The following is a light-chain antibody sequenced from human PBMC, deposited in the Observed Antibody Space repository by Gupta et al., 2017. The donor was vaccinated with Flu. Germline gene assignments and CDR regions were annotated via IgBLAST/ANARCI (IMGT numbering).Light chain of an antibody. CDR1: QSVSSN. CDR3: QQYNNWPHT. CDR2: GAS. Sequence: GERATLSCRASQSVSSNLAWYQQKPGQAPRLLIYGASTRATGIPARFSGSGSGTEFTLTISSLQSEDFAVYYCQQYNNWPHTFGQGTKVEIK. V-gene: IGKV3-15*01. J-gene: IGKJ1*01.